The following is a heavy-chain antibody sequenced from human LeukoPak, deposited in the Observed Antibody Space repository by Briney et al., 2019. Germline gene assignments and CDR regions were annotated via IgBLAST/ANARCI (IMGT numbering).Heavy chain of an antibody. CDR3: ARATYTWVLDFFDH. CDR2: INPNSGGT. CDR1: GYTFTGYY. D-gene: IGHD3-16*01. V-gene: IGHV1-2*02. J-gene: IGHJ4*02. Sequence: ASVTVSCKASGYTFTGYYMHWVRQAPGQGLEWMGWINPNSGGTNYAQKFQGRVTMTRDTSISTAYMELSRLRSDDTAVYYCARATYTWVLDFFDHGGQGILVTVSS.